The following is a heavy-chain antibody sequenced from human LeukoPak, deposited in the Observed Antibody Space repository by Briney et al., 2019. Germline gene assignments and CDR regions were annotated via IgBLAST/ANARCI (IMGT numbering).Heavy chain of an antibody. CDR1: GGSFSGYY. CDR2: INHSGST. V-gene: IGHV4-34*01. J-gene: IGHJ4*02. Sequence: SETLSLTCAVYGGSFSGYYWSWIRQPPGKGLEWIGEINHSGSTNYNPSLKSRVTISVDTSKNQFSLKLSSVTAADTAVYYCARHPPYGRVRGVDYWGQGTLVTVSS. D-gene: IGHD4-17*01. CDR3: ARHPPYGRVRGVDY.